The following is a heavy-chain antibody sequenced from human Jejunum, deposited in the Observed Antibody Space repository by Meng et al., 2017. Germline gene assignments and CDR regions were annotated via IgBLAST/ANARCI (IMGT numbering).Heavy chain of an antibody. D-gene: IGHD3-10*01. V-gene: IGHV3-74*03. J-gene: IGHJ6*01. CDR1: GFTFGSHW. CDR2: VDREGGTT. Sequence: GGSLRLSCVASGFTFGSHWMHWVRQAPGKGLEWVSRVDREGGTTTYADSVRGRFTISRDNAKNTLYLQMNSLRVEDTAVYYCARPGRWELLRGGLDVWGQGTTVT. CDR3: ARPGRWELLRGGLDV.